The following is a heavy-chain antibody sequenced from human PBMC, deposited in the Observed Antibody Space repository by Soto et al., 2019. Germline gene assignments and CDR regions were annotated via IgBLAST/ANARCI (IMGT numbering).Heavy chain of an antibody. CDR2: ISHSGST. V-gene: IGHV4-34*01. J-gene: IGHJ4*02. Sequence: PSETLSLTCAVYGGSLSGHYWSWIRQPPGKGLGWIGEISHSGSTNYNPTLNSRATISVDTSKNQFSLKLSSVTAAETAVYYCARGRPENDFWSRYYSNNYDYWGQGTLVTVSS. CDR3: ARGRPENDFWSRYYSNNYDY. D-gene: IGHD3-3*01. CDR1: GGSLSGHY.